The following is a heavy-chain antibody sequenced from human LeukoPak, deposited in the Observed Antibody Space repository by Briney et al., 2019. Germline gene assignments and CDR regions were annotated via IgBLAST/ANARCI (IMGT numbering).Heavy chain of an antibody. Sequence: GGSLRLSCAASGFTFSSYAMHWVRQAPGKGLEWVAVISYDGSNKYYADSVKGRFTISRDNSKNTLYLQMNSLRAEDTAVYYCAGDRDWSVLYDASDIWGQGTMVTVSS. CDR3: AGDRDWSVLYDASDI. J-gene: IGHJ3*02. V-gene: IGHV3-30-3*01. D-gene: IGHD3/OR15-3a*01. CDR1: GFTFSSYA. CDR2: ISYDGSNK.